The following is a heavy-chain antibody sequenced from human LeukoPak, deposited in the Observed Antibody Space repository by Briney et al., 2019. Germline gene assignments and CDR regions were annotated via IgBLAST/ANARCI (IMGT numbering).Heavy chain of an antibody. CDR2: MSSSGLYI. CDR1: GFAFSSYN. D-gene: IGHD1-1*01. J-gene: IGHJ5*02. V-gene: IGHV3-21*06. CDR3: ARAQLGYNWFDP. Sequence: GGSLRLSCAASGFAFSSYNMNWVRQAQGTGLEWVSSMSSSGLYIYYADSAKGRFTISRDNANNTLYLQMNSLRADDTAVYFCARAQLGYNWFDPWGQGTLVTVSS.